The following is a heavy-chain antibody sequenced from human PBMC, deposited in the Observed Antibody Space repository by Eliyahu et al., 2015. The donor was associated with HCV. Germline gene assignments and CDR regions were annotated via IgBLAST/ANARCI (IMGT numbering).Heavy chain of an antibody. V-gene: IGHV4-61*01. Sequence: QVQLQESGPGLVKPSETLSLTCTVSGGSVSSGSYYWSWIRQPPGKGLEWIGYIYYRGGTNYNPSLKSRVTISVDTSKNQFSLKLSSVTAADTAVYYCASQEGPIVGATDYWGQGTLVTVSS. CDR1: GGSVSSGSYY. CDR3: ASQEGPIVGATDY. CDR2: IYYRGGT. J-gene: IGHJ4*02. D-gene: IGHD1-26*01.